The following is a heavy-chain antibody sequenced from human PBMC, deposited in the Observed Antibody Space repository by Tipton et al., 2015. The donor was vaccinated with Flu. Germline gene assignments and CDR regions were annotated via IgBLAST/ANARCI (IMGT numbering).Heavy chain of an antibody. D-gene: IGHD3-10*01. CDR2: IYNSEYT. J-gene: IGHJ4*02. CDR3: ARGGLLWFGELSPGYFDY. Sequence: GLVKPSETLSLTCTVSSGSIGSFYWNWIRQPPGKGLEWIGYIYNSEYTKYNPSLESRVTISVDTSKKQFSLHLRSVTAADTAVYYCARGGLLWFGELSPGYFDYWGQGTLVTVSS. CDR1: SGSIGSFY. V-gene: IGHV4-59*12.